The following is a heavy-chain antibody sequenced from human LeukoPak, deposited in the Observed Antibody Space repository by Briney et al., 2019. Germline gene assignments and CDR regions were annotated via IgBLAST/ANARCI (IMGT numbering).Heavy chain of an antibody. Sequence: GGSLRLSCAASGFTFSSYWMSWVRQAPGKGLEWVANIKQDGSEKYYVDSVKGRFTISRDNAKNSLYLQMNSLRAEDTAVYYCARELPGIAVAGTAYFQHWGQGTLVTVSS. V-gene: IGHV3-7*03. J-gene: IGHJ1*01. CDR3: ARELPGIAVAGTAYFQH. D-gene: IGHD6-19*01. CDR2: IKQDGSEK. CDR1: GFTFSSYW.